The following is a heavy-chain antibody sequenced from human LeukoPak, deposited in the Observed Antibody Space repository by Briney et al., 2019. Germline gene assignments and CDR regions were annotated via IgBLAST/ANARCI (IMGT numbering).Heavy chain of an antibody. CDR3: MKDLRYFDWSNGMDV. Sequence: GGSLRLSCSASGFTFSSYAMHWVRQAPGKGLEYVSAISSNGGSTYYADSVKGRFTISRDNSKNTLYLQMSSLRAEDTAVYYCMKDLRYFDWSNGMDVWGKGTTVTVSS. CDR2: ISSNGGST. CDR1: GFTFSSYA. J-gene: IGHJ6*04. D-gene: IGHD3-9*01. V-gene: IGHV3-64D*06.